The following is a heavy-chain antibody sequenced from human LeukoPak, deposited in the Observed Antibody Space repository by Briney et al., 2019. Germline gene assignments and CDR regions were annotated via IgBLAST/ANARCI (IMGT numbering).Heavy chain of an antibody. CDR2: MNPNSGNT. J-gene: IGHJ6*02. D-gene: IGHD3-16*01. Sequence: ASVKVSCKASGYTFPSYDINWVRQATGQGLEWMGWMNPNSGNTGYAQQFQGRVTMTRNTSINTAYMELSSLRSEDTAVYYCAWARGGSSGGYYGMDVWGQGTTVTVSS. V-gene: IGHV1-8*01. CDR3: AWARGGSSGGYYGMDV. CDR1: GYTFPSYD.